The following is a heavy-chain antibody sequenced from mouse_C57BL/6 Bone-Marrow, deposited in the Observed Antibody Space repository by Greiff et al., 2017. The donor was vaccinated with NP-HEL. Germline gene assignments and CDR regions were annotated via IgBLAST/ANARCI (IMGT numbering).Heavy chain of an antibody. CDR2: ILPGSGNT. D-gene: IGHD1-1*01. Sequence: QVQLKQSGAELMKPGASVKLPCKATGYTFTGYWIEWVKQRPGHGLEWIGEILPGSGNTYYNERFKGKATFTADKSSSTAYMQLSSLTTEDSAVSDCASDYNGSSYFDYWGQGTTLTVSS. V-gene: IGHV1-9*01. CDR3: ASDYNGSSYFDY. CDR1: GYTFTGYW. J-gene: IGHJ2*01.